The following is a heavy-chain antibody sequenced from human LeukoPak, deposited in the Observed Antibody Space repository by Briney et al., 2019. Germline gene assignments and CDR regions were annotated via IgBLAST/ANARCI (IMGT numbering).Heavy chain of an antibody. CDR2: ISSSSSYI. CDR1: GFTFSSYS. D-gene: IGHD3-3*01. Sequence: PGGSLRLSCAASGFTFSSYSMNWVRQAPGKGLEWVSSISSSSSYIYYADSVKGRFTISRDNAKNSLYLQMNSLRAEDTAVYYCARGPDFWSGYFTEALDIWGQGTMVTVSS. CDR3: ARGPDFWSGYFTEALDI. V-gene: IGHV3-21*01. J-gene: IGHJ3*02.